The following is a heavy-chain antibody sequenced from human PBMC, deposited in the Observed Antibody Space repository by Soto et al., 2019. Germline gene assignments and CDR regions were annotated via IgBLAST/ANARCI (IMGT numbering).Heavy chain of an antibody. CDR1: GFTFSSYS. Sequence: GESLKISCAASGFTFSSYSMNWVRQAPGKGLEWVSSISSSSSYIYYADSVKGRFTISRDNAKNSLYLQMNSLRAEDTAVYYCARDWGTVRIAAAGTRAFDIWGQGTMVTVSS. J-gene: IGHJ3*02. CDR2: ISSSSSYI. CDR3: ARDWGTVRIAAAGTRAFDI. D-gene: IGHD6-13*01. V-gene: IGHV3-21*01.